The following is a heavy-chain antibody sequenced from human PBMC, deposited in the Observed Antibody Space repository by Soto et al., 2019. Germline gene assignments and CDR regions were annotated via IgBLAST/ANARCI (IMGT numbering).Heavy chain of an antibody. Sequence: QVQLVQSGAEVKKPGSSVKVSCKVSGGTFSDYTITWVRQAPGQGLEWMGRVVLILNIINYAPKFHGRVTITADKSASTVYKDLTSLTSEDTAVYYCARGREWFGPWGQGTLVTVSA. D-gene: IGHD3-10*01. J-gene: IGHJ5*02. CDR2: VVLILNII. CDR3: ARGREWFGP. CDR1: GGTFSDYT. V-gene: IGHV1-69*02.